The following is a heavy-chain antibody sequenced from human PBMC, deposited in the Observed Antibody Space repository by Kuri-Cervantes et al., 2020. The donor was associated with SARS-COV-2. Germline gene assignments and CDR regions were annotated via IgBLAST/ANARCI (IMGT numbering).Heavy chain of an antibody. J-gene: IGHJ3*02. CDR1: GGSVSSGSHY. Sequence: SETLSLTCIVSGGSVSSGSHYWSWIRQPPGKGLEWIGYIYYSGSTKYNPSLKSRVTMSADTSKNQFSLKLSSVTAADTAVYYCARVRIFGVPGFAFDIWGQGTMVTVSS. CDR2: IYYSGST. V-gene: IGHV4-61*01. D-gene: IGHD3-3*01. CDR3: ARVRIFGVPGFAFDI.